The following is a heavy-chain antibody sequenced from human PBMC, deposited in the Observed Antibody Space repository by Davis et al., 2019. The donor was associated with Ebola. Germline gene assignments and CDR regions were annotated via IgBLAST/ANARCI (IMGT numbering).Heavy chain of an antibody. CDR2: ISYDGSNK. CDR1: GFTFSSYG. Sequence: SCAASGFTFSSYGMHWVRQAPGKGLEWVAVISYDGSNKYYADSVKGRFTISRDNSKNTLYLRMNSLRAEDTAVYYCASGVGAYYYYGMDVWGQGTTVTVSS. J-gene: IGHJ6*02. CDR3: ASGVGAYYYYGMDV. V-gene: IGHV3-30*03. D-gene: IGHD1-26*01.